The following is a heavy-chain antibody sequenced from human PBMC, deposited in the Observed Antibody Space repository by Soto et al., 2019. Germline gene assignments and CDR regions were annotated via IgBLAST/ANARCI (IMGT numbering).Heavy chain of an antibody. J-gene: IGHJ4*02. D-gene: IGHD4-17*01. CDR1: GYTFTSHD. CDR3: ARWDYGDYARFDY. V-gene: IGHV1-8*01. Sequence: QVQLVQSGAEVKKSGASVKVSCKASGYTFTSHDINWVRQATGQGLEWMGWMNPNSGNTGYAQKFQGRATRTXNXSISTAYMELSSLRSEDTAVYYCARWDYGDYARFDYWGQGTLVTVSS. CDR2: MNPNSGNT.